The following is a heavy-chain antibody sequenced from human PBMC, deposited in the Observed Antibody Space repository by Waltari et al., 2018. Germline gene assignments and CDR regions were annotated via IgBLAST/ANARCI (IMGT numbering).Heavy chain of an antibody. Sequence: QLQLQESGPGLVKPSETLSLTCTVSGGSISSSSYYWGWIRQPPGKGLEWIGSSHYSGTPYHTPPPKSRVTKSVDPSKTQFSLKPGSGPAAATAVYYCGRDGGGGRGAGTRERYYMDVWGKGTTVTISS. CDR2: SHYSGTP. D-gene: IGHD3-10*01. CDR3: GRDGGGGRGAGTRERYYMDV. J-gene: IGHJ6*03. V-gene: IGHV4-39*07. CDR1: GGSISSSSYY.